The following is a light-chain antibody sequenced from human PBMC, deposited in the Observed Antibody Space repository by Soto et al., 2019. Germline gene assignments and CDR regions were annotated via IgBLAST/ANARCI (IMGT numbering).Light chain of an antibody. J-gene: IGKJ5*01. V-gene: IGKV3-15*01. CDR2: DVS. Sequence: TLSPATLSASKSARATLSCRAGQGVTTNFAWYQQKSGQSPRLLIYDVSIRATGVPARFSGTGSETDFTLTISCLQSEDSTVYCCQHYNNWIFRFGQLTRLAIK. CDR3: QHYNNWIFR. CDR1: QGVTTN.